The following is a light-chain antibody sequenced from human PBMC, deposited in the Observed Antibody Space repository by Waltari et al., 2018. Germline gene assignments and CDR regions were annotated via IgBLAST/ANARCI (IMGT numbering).Light chain of an antibody. CDR2: KAS. Sequence: DIQMTQSPSSLSASVGDRVTITCRASQGISSWLARYQQKPGKAPNLLIYKASSLQSGVPSRFSGSGSGTDFTLTISSLQPEDFATYYCQQYNSAPLTFGGGTKVEIK. V-gene: IGKV1-12*01. CDR1: QGISSW. CDR3: QQYNSAPLT. J-gene: IGKJ4*01.